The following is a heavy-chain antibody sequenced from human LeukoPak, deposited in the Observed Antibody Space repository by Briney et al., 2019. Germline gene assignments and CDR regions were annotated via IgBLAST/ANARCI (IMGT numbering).Heavy chain of an antibody. CDR3: ARERDFDSSLLY. J-gene: IGHJ4*02. D-gene: IGHD3-22*01. CDR2: IHSDGST. V-gene: IGHV3-NL1*01. CDR1: GFTFSSYG. Sequence: GGSLRLSCAASGFTFSSYGMHWVRQAPGKGLEWDSVIHSDGSTYYADSVKGRFTISRDNSKNTLYLQMNSLRPEDTGLYFCARERDFDSSLLYWGQGTLVTVSS.